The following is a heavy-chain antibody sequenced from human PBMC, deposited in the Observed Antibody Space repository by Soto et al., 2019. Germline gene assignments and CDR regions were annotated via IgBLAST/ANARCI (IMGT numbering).Heavy chain of an antibody. CDR3: ARTDPFLLWSGTYGDAFDI. Sequence: TETLSLTCSVSGGSISSYSSSWIRQTAGKGLEWIGRIDTSGSTNYNPSLKSLVTMSVDASKNQFSLKLSSVTAADTAVYYCARTDPFLLWSGTYGDAFDIWGQGTMVTVSS. CDR2: IDTSGST. CDR1: GGSISSYS. J-gene: IGHJ3*02. D-gene: IGHD3-3*01. V-gene: IGHV4-4*07.